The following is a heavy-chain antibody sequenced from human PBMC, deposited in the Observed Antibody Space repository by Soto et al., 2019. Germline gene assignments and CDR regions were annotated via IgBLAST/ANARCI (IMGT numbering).Heavy chain of an antibody. V-gene: IGHV1-3*01. CDR3: VRDSPIGSTFSGYDGIDY. J-gene: IGHJ4*02. Sequence: ASVKVSCKASGYTFTSYAMHWVRQAPGQGLEWLGKINPLLDETTYAQNFQDRLTITADKSTGTAYMELNSLRSEDTAVYYCVRDSPIGSTFSGYDGIDYWGQGTLVTVSS. CDR1: GYTFTSYA. CDR2: INPLLDET. D-gene: IGHD5-12*01.